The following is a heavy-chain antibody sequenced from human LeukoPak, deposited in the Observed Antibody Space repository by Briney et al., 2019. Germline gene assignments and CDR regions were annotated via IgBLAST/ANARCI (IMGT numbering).Heavy chain of an antibody. J-gene: IGHJ3*02. V-gene: IGHV1-24*01. Sequence: ASVKVSCKVSGYTLTELSMHWVRQAPGKGLEWMGGFDPEDGETIYAQKFQGRVTMTEDTSTDTAYMELSSLRSEDTAVYYFATEFNWGDLLDIWGQGTMVTVSS. CDR2: FDPEDGET. D-gene: IGHD7-27*01. CDR1: GYTLTELS. CDR3: ATEFNWGDLLDI.